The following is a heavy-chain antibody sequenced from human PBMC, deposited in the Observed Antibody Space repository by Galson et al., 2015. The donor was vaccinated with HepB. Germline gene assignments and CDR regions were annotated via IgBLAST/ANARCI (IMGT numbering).Heavy chain of an antibody. J-gene: IGHJ3*02. D-gene: IGHD6-13*01. CDR3: PSLDSSSPFDAFDI. CDR1: GGTCSSYA. V-gene: IGHV1-69*04. CDR2: IIPLLGIT. Sequence: SVQVSCKASGGTCSSYAISCVRQGPGPGLEWRGRIIPLLGITNYAQKFQGRVTITADKSTSTTYMELSSLRSEDTAVYYCPSLDSSSPFDAFDIWGQGTMVTVSS.